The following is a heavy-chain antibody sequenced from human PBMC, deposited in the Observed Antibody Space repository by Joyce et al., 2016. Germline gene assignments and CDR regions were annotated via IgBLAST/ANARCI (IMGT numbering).Heavy chain of an antibody. V-gene: IGHV1-69-2*01. Sequence: EVQLVQSGAEVKKPGTTVKISCNVSGYSFTDYYMHWVKLAPGKGLEWMGLVDPEDGETTYAEKFQGRITITADTPTDTAYMELSSLRSEDTAVYYCASSFTAYNGLDVWGQGTTVTVSS. D-gene: IGHD3-16*01. CDR2: VDPEDGET. CDR3: ASSFTAYNGLDV. CDR1: GYSFTDYY. J-gene: IGHJ6*02.